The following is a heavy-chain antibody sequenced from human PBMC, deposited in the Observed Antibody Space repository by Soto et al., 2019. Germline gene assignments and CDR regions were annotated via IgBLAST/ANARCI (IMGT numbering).Heavy chain of an antibody. CDR1: GGTFSSYA. D-gene: IGHD3-22*01. CDR2: IIPIFGTA. J-gene: IGHJ6*02. V-gene: IGHV1-69*13. CDR3: ARAAAPHYDSSGFFGPRIYYYYGMDV. Sequence: GASVKVSCKASGGTFSSYAISWVRQAPGQGLEWMGGIIPIFGTANYAQKFQGRVTITADESTSTAYMELSSLRSEDTAVYYCARAAAPHYDSSGFFGPRIYYYYGMDVWGQGTTVTVSS.